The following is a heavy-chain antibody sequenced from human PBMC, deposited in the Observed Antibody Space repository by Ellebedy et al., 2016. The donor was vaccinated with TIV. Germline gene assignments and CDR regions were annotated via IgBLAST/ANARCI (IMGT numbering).Heavy chain of an antibody. V-gene: IGHV3-21*01. CDR1: GFTFSSYA. CDR3: ARAGYSYGLPYYYYYGMDV. CDR2: ISSSSSYI. Sequence: GGSLRLSXAVSGFTFSSYAMSWVRQAPGKGLEWVSSISSSSSYIYYADSVKGRFTISRDNAKNSLYLQMNSLRAEDTAVYYCARAGYSYGLPYYYYYGMDVWGQGTTVTVSS. J-gene: IGHJ6*02. D-gene: IGHD5-18*01.